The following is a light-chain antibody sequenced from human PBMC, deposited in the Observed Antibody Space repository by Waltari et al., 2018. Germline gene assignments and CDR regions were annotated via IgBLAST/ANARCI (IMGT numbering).Light chain of an antibody. CDR2: KTY. V-gene: IGKV1-5*03. CDR3: QQYDNSWT. CDR1: QSIDNW. Sequence: DIQMTQSPSTLSASVGDRVSMTCRTSQSIDNWLAWYQQKPGKAPKLLIAKTYLLESGVPSRFSGSGSGTEFNLTITTLQPDDFATYYCQQYDNSWTFGQGTKVEIK. J-gene: IGKJ1*01.